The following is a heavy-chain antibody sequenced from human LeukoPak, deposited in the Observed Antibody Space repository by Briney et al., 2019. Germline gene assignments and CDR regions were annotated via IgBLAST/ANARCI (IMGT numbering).Heavy chain of an antibody. D-gene: IGHD5-12*01. V-gene: IGHV1-18*01. CDR2: ISAFNGRT. J-gene: IGHJ4*02. CDR1: GYTFTSYG. Sequence: SVKVSCKASGYTFTSYGISWVRHAPGEGLECMGWISAFNGRTSYAQKLQGRIPMPQDTSPSTHYMELRGLRSDDPGEYYWSLSYEFNYWGQGTLVTASS. CDR3: SLSYEFNY.